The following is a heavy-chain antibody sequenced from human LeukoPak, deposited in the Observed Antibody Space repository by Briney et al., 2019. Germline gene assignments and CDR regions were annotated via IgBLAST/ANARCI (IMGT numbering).Heavy chain of an antibody. D-gene: IGHD2-2*02. CDR3: ARDRCSSSSCYSDYYYGMDL. V-gene: IGHV4-31*03. Sequence: PSQTLSLTCTVAGGSISSGGYYWNWVRQHPGKGLEWIGYIYYSGNTYYNPSLKSRVTISLDTSKNQFSLKLSSATAADTAVYYCARDRCSSSSCYSDYYYGMDLWGQGTTVTVSS. CDR2: IYYSGNT. CDR1: GGSISSGGYY. J-gene: IGHJ6*02.